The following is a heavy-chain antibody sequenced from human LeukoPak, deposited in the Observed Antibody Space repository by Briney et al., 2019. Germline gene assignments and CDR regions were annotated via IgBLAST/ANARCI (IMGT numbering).Heavy chain of an antibody. V-gene: IGHV1-18*01. J-gene: IGHJ4*02. D-gene: IGHD6-13*01. CDR3: ARDSSSWDQIDY. CDR2: ISAYNGNT. Sequence: GESLKISCKGSGYSFTSYGISWVRQAPGQGLEWMGWISAYNGNTNYAQKLQGRVTMTTDTSTSTAYMELRSLRSDDTAVYYCARDSSSWDQIDYWGQGTLVTVSS. CDR1: GYSFTSYG.